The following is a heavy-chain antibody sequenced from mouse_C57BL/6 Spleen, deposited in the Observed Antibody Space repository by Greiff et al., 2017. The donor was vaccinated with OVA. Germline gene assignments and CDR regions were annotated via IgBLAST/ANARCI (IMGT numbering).Heavy chain of an antibody. V-gene: IGHV1-18*01. Sequence: VQLQQSGPELVKPGASVKIPCKASGYTFTDYNMDWVKQSHGKSLEWIGDINPNNGGTIYNQKFKGKATLTVDKSSSTAYMELRSLTSEDTAVYYCARSLVARDAMDYWGQGTSVTVSS. CDR1: GYTFTDYN. CDR3: ARSLVARDAMDY. J-gene: IGHJ4*01. CDR2: INPNNGGT. D-gene: IGHD1-1*02.